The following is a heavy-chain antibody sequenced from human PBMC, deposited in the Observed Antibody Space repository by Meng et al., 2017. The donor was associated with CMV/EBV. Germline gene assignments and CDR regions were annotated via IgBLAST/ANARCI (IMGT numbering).Heavy chain of an antibody. CDR1: GFTFSSYW. J-gene: IGHJ3*02. Sequence: GGSLRLSCAASGFTFSSYWMSWVRQAPGKGLEWVANIKQDGSEKYYVDSVKGRFTTARDNAKTSLYLQMNSLRAEDTAVYYCARDSQYYDILTGYSRFYAFDIWGQGTMVTVSS. D-gene: IGHD3-9*01. CDR3: ARDSQYYDILTGYSRFYAFDI. V-gene: IGHV3-7*01. CDR2: IKQDGSEK.